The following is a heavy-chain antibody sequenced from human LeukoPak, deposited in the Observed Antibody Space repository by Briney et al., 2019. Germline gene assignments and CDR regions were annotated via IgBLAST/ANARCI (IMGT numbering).Heavy chain of an antibody. CDR2: IYYSGST. Sequence: PGGSLRLSCAASGFTFSSYWMSWVRQAPGKGLEWIGSIYYSGSTYYNPSLKSRVTISVDTSKNQFSLKLSSVTAADTAVYYCARDHNYYDSSGLYYFDYWGQGTLVTVSS. D-gene: IGHD3-22*01. J-gene: IGHJ4*02. V-gene: IGHV4-39*07. CDR1: GFTFSSYW. CDR3: ARDHNYYDSSGLYYFDY.